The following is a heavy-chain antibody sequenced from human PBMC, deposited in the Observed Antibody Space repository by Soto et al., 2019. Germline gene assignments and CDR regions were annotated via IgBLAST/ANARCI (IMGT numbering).Heavy chain of an antibody. D-gene: IGHD1-26*01. Sequence: SETLSLTCTVSGGSISSGGYYWSWIRQHPGKGLEWIGYIYYSGSTYYNPSLKSRVTISVDTSKNQFSLKLSSVTAADTAVYYCARQYYADDAFDIWGQGTMVTVSS. J-gene: IGHJ3*02. CDR1: GGSISSGGYY. CDR2: IYYSGST. CDR3: ARQYYADDAFDI. V-gene: IGHV4-31*03.